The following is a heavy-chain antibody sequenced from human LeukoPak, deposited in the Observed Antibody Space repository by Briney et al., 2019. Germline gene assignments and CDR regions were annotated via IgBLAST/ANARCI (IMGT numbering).Heavy chain of an antibody. J-gene: IGHJ4*02. CDR1: GFTFSSYA. V-gene: IGHV3-23*01. CDR2: ISGSGSNT. D-gene: IGHD3-22*01. CDR3: AKGTYDSRGHFDY. Sequence: GGSLRLSCAASGFTFSSYAMTWVRQAPGKGLEWVSGISGSGSNTYYAESVKGRFTISRDNSKNTLYLQMNSLRAEDTAAYYCAKGTYDSRGHFDYWGQGTLVSVSS.